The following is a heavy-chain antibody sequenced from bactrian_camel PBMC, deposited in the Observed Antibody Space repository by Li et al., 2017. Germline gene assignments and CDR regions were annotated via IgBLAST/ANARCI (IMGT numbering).Heavy chain of an antibody. J-gene: IGHJ4*01. D-gene: IGHD6*01. CDR3: ATEVDHGGSWRY. CDR2: IDATAI. Sequence: QVQLVESGGGSVQAGGSLRLSCAASGYTYNRNCMAWFRQAPGKEREGVAVIDATAIRYADSVKGRFTISRDNAAIMVYLQMNSLKSEDTALYYCATEVDHGGSWRYWGQGTQVTVS. V-gene: IGHV3S1*01. CDR1: GYTYNRNC.